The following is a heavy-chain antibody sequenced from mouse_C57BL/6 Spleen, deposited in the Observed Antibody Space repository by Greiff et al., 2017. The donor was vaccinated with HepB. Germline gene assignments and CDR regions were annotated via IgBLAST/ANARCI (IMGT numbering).Heavy chain of an antibody. V-gene: IGHV1-64*01. Sequence: QVQLQQPGAELVKPGASVKLSCKASGYTFTSYWMHWVKQRPGQGLEWIGMIHPNSGSTNYNEKFKGKATLTVDKSSSTAYMQLSSLTSEDSAVYYCARYYDYGFDYWGQGTTLTVSS. J-gene: IGHJ2*01. CDR3: ARYYDYGFDY. D-gene: IGHD2-4*01. CDR2: IHPNSGST. CDR1: GYTFTSYW.